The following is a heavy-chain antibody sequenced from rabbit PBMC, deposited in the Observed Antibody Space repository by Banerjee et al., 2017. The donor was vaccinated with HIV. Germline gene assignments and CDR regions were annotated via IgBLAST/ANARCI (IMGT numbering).Heavy chain of an antibody. D-gene: IGHD6-1*01. V-gene: IGHV1S40*01. J-gene: IGHJ6*01. CDR1: GFSFSSNYY. Sequence: QSLEESGGDLVKPGASLTLTCTASGFSFSSNYYMCWVRQAPGKGLEWIACICVGSCSNTYYASWAKGRFTISITSSTAVTLQMTSLTAADTATYFCARENYSGYGDAQFWGPGTLVTVS. CDR3: ARENYSGYGDAQF. CDR2: ICVGSCSNT.